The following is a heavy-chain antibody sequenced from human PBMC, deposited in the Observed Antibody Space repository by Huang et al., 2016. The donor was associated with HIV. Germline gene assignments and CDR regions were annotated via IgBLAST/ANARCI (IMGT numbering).Heavy chain of an antibody. D-gene: IGHD6-19*01. CDR1: GDTFLRYD. J-gene: IGHJ4*02. CDR2: IRIEVEDT. CDR3: ARDREFSSGWGWAGYYLDY. Sequence: QVRLVQSGAEVKKPGASLKVSCKADGDTFLRYDISWVRQAPGQGLEWGGRIRIEVEDTSYAKRCQGRLTMTRDTSTSTAYMELRSLGADDTAVYYCARDREFSSGWGWAGYYLDYWGQGTPVLVSS. V-gene: IGHV1-18*04.